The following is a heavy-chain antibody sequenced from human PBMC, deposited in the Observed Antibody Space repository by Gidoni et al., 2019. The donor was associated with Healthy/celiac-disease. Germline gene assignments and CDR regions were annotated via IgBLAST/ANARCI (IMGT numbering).Heavy chain of an antibody. Sequence: QVQLVESGGGVVQPGRSLRLSCAASGFTFSSYGMHWVRQAPGKGLEWVAVIWDDGSNKYYADSVKGRFTISRDNSKNTLYLQMNSLRAEDTAVYYCAREESICSSTSCYDGGWFDPWGQGTLVTVSS. CDR1: GFTFSSYG. J-gene: IGHJ5*02. V-gene: IGHV3-33*01. D-gene: IGHD2-2*01. CDR2: IWDDGSNK. CDR3: AREESICSSTSCYDGGWFDP.